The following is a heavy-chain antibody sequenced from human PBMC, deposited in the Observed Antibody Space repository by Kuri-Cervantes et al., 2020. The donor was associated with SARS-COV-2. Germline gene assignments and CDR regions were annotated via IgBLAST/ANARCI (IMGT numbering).Heavy chain of an antibody. J-gene: IGHJ6*03. D-gene: IGHD4-23*01. CDR1: GFTFSSYG. CDR2: IRYDGSNK. V-gene: IGHV3-30*02. Sequence: GESLKISCAASGFTFSSYGMHWVRQAPGKGLEWVAFIRYDGSNKYYADSVKGRFTISRDNAKNSLYLQMNSLRAEDTAVFYCVREVTFHYYYYYTDVWGKGTTVTVSS. CDR3: VREVTFHYYYYYTDV.